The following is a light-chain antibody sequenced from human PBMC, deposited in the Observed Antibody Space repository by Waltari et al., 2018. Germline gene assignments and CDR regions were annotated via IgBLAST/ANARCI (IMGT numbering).Light chain of an antibody. Sequence: IVLTQSQATLSLSPGERAPPSCRASQSISSYLAWYQQKPGQAPRLLICDGANRATGIPARFSGSGSKTDFTLTIASLEPEDSAVYYCQQSYNWPRTFGQGTKVEIK. J-gene: IGKJ1*01. CDR1: QSISSY. CDR2: DGA. V-gene: IGKV3-11*01. CDR3: QQSYNWPRT.